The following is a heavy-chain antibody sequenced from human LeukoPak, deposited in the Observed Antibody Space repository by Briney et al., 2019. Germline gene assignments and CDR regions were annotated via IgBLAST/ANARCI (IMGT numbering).Heavy chain of an antibody. V-gene: IGHV3-13*01. D-gene: IGHD5-12*01. CDR3: ARGHLRGYSGYEAVYGMDV. J-gene: IGHJ6*02. CDR1: GFTFSSYD. Sequence: GGSLRLSCAASGFTFSSYDLHWVRQATGKGLEWVSAIGTAGDTYYPGSVKGRFTISRENAKNSLYLQMNSLRAGDTAVYYCARGHLRGYSGYEAVYGMDVWGQGTTVTVSS. CDR2: IGTAGDT.